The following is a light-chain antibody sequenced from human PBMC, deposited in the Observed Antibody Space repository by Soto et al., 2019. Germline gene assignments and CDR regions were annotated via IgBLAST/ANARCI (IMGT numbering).Light chain of an antibody. CDR3: QHRYNWLIT. CDR2: WAS. Sequence: DIVMTQSPDSLAVSLGEMATVKCKSIHVLLFTSNNKNYLGWFQQKPQQPPKLLLSWASTRESGVPDRFSGSGSGTDFTLTISSLEPEDFAVYYCQHRYNWLITFGQGTRLEIK. CDR1: HVLLFTSNNKNY. J-gene: IGKJ5*01. V-gene: IGKV4-1*01.